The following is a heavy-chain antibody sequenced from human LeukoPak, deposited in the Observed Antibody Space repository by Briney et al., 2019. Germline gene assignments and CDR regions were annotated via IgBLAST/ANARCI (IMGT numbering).Heavy chain of an antibody. CDR3: ARGGGSGRGNWFDP. CDR2: VYYSGST. V-gene: IGHV4-59*02. D-gene: IGHD3-10*01. CDR1: GGSVSTYY. J-gene: IGHJ5*02. Sequence: PSETLSLTCTVSGGSVSTYYWSWIRQPPGKGLEWIGYVYYSGSTNYNPSLKSRVTISVDTSMSQFSLKLTSVTAADTAVYYCARGGGSGRGNWFDPWGQGSLVIVSS.